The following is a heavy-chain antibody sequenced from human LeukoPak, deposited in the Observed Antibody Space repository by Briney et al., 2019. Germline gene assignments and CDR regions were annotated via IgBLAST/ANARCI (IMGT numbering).Heavy chain of an antibody. CDR2: ISYDGSNK. CDR1: GFTFSSYA. V-gene: IGHV3-30-3*01. J-gene: IGHJ4*02. CDR3: ARVQVPARYLPTPPD. D-gene: IGHD2-2*01. Sequence: GGSLRLSCAASGFTFSSYAMHWVRQAPGKGLEWVAVISYDGSNKFYADSVKGRFTISRDNSKNTLYLQMNSLRAEDTAVYYCARVQVPARYLPTPPDWGQGTLVTVSS.